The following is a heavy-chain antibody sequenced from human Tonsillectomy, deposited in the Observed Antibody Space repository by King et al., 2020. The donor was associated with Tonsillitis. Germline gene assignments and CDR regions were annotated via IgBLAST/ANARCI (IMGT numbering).Heavy chain of an antibody. D-gene: IGHD2-2*02. CDR2: ISISSTYI. CDR3: EREWNSGTRYTPDFDY. V-gene: IGHV3-21*01. Sequence: VQLVESGGGLVKPGGSLRLSCAASGFTFNTYSMNWVRQAPGKGLEWVSYISISSTYINYADSVKGRFTISRDNAKNSLYLQMNSLRDEDTAVYFCEREWNSGTRYTPDFDYWGQGTLVTVPS. CDR1: GFTFNTYS. J-gene: IGHJ4*02.